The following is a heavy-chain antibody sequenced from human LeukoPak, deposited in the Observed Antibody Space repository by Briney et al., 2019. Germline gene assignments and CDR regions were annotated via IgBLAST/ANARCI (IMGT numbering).Heavy chain of an antibody. CDR1: GFTFSSYA. CDR3: ARDSTLYCNDGTCHWGFDL. Sequence: GGSLRLSCAASGFTFSSYAMSWVRQAPGKGLEWVADIKEDGSKKYYVDSMKGRFTISRDNAKNSLYLQMNSLRAEDTAVYYCARDSTLYCNDGTCHWGFDLWGQGTVVTVSS. D-gene: IGHD2-15*01. V-gene: IGHV3-7*01. CDR2: IKEDGSKK. J-gene: IGHJ3*01.